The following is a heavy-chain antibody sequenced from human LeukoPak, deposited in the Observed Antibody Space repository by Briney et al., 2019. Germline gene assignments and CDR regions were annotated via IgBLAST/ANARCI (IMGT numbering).Heavy chain of an antibody. CDR2: IKEDGSEK. CDR3: ARDRFGGMDV. Sequence: GESLRLSCGASGFTFITYSMNWVRQAPGKGLEWVANIKEDGSEKYYVDSVKGRFSISRDDAKNSLHLQMNSLRAEDTAVYYCARDRFGGMDVWGKGTSVTVSS. D-gene: IGHD4-23*01. CDR1: GFTFITYS. J-gene: IGHJ6*04. V-gene: IGHV3-7*01.